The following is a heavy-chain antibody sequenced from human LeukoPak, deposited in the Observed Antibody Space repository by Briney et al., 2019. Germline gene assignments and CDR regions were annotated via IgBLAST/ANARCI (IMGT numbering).Heavy chain of an antibody. CDR3: ALLAVASDFDY. D-gene: IGHD6-19*01. CDR2: IGSSGTTI. Sequence: PGGSLRLSGAASGFPFSIYEMNWVRQAPGKGLEWVSNIGSSGTTIYYADSVKGRFSISRDNAKSSLYLQMNSLRVEDTAVYYCALLAVASDFDYWGQGALVTVSS. CDR1: GFPFSIYE. V-gene: IGHV3-48*03. J-gene: IGHJ4*02.